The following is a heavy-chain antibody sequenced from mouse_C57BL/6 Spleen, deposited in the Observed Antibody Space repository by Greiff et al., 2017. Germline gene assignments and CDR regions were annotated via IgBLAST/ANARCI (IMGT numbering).Heavy chain of an antibody. CDR2: ISDGGSYT. CDR3: ARDQRLLPFAY. Sequence: VTLVESGGGLVKPGGSLKLSCAASGFTFSSYAMSWVRQTPEKRLEWVATISDGGSYTYYPDNVKGRFTISRDNAKNNLYLQMSHLKSEDTAMYYCARDQRLLPFAYWGQGTLVTVSA. CDR1: GFTFSSYA. J-gene: IGHJ3*01. D-gene: IGHD2-3*01. V-gene: IGHV5-4*01.